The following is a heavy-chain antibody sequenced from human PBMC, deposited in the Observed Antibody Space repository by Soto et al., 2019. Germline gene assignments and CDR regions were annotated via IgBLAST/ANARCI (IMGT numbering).Heavy chain of an antibody. Sequence: QVQLVESGGGVVQPGRSLRLSCAASGFTFSSYGMHWVRQAPGKGLEWVAVISYDGSNKYYADSVKGRFTISRDNSKNTVYLQMNGLRAEDTAVYYCAIYSSGWYPLDYWGQGTLVTVSS. CDR2: ISYDGSNK. CDR1: GFTFSSYG. D-gene: IGHD6-19*01. J-gene: IGHJ4*02. CDR3: AIYSSGWYPLDY. V-gene: IGHV3-30*03.